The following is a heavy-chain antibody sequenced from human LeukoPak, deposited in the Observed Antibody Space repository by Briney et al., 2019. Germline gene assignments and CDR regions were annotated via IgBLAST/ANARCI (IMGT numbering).Heavy chain of an antibody. CDR3: ARAAMRVTAY. J-gene: IGHJ4*02. V-gene: IGHV3-7*01. CDR2: IKQDGSEK. CDR1: GFTFSSYA. D-gene: IGHD2-21*02. Sequence: PGGSLRLSCAASGFTFSSYAMSWVRQAPGKGLEWVANIKQDGSEKYYVDSVKGRFTISRDNAKNSLYLQMNSLRAEDTAVYYCARAAMRVTAYWGQGTLVTVSS.